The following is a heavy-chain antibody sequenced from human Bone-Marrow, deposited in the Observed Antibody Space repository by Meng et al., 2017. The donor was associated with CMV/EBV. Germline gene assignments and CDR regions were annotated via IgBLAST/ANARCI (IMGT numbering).Heavy chain of an antibody. CDR2: IYPGDSDT. CDR3: ARDREPGAFDI. J-gene: IGHJ3*02. D-gene: IGHD1-14*01. V-gene: IGHV5-51*01. Sequence: GESLKISCRASGYSFMTYWIGWVRQMPGKGLEWMGIIYPGDSDTRYSPSFQGQVTISADKSISTAYLQWSSLKASDTAMYYCARDREPGAFDIWGQGTMVTVSS. CDR1: GYSFMTYW.